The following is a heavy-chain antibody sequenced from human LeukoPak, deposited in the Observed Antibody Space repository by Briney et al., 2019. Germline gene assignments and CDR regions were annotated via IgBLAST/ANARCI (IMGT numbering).Heavy chain of an antibody. V-gene: IGHV3-48*03. CDR1: GFTFSSYE. D-gene: IGHD3-22*01. J-gene: IGHJ4*02. Sequence: GGSLRLSCAASGFTFSSYEMNWVRQAPGRGLDWLSYISSSGSTIYYADSVKGRFTISRDNAKNSLYLEMNSLRAEDTAVYYCARDDSTGYYYLDGWGQGTLVTVSS. CDR3: ARDDSTGYYYLDG. CDR2: ISSSGSTI.